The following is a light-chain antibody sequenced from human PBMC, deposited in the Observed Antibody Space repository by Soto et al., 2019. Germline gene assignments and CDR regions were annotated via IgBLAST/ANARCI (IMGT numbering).Light chain of an antibody. V-gene: IGKV1-27*01. Sequence: IQMTQSPSTWYSSLGDRVTITCRASQGISNYLAWYQQKPGKVPKLLIYAASTLQSGVPSRFSGSVSGTDGTLTISCLQKEDGTTYYGQKSNSATWTFCQGTKVDIK. J-gene: IGKJ1*01. CDR1: QGISNY. CDR3: QKSNSATWT. CDR2: AAS.